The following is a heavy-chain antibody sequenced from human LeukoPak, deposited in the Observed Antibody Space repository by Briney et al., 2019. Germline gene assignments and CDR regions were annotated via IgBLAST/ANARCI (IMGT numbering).Heavy chain of an antibody. J-gene: IGHJ4*02. Sequence: GGSLRLSCAASGFTFSSYAMHWVRQAPGKGLEWVAVISYDGSNEYYADSVKGRFTISRDNSKNTLYLQMNSLRAEDTAVYYCASLQGRYCSGGSCYSDFDYWGQGTLVTVSS. V-gene: IGHV3-30-3*01. CDR3: ASLQGRYCSGGSCYSDFDY. D-gene: IGHD2-15*01. CDR2: ISYDGSNE. CDR1: GFTFSSYA.